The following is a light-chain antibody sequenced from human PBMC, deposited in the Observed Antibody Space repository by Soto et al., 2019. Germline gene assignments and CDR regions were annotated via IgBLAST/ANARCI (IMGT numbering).Light chain of an antibody. CDR3: CSYAGDKTYV. CDR2: EAS. Sequence: QSVLTQPASVSGSPGQSITISCTVTGSDVRTYNLVSWYQQHPGKVPKLIIYEASKRPSGVSNRFSGSQPGNTASLTASGLQAEDEADYYCCSYAGDKTYVFDSGTKVTVL. CDR1: GSDVRTYNL. V-gene: IGLV2-23*01. J-gene: IGLJ1*01.